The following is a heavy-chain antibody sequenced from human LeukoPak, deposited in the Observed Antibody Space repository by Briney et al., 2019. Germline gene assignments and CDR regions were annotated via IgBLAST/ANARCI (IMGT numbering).Heavy chain of an antibody. J-gene: IGHJ4*02. CDR1: GGSISSSSYY. CDR2: IYYSGST. Sequence: SETLSLTCTVSGGSISSSSYYWGWIRQPPGKGLEWIGSIYYSGSTYYNPSLKSRVTISVDTSKNQFSLKLGSVTAADTAVYYCAREYTLYRSGWFLDYWGQGTVVAVSS. V-gene: IGHV4-39*07. D-gene: IGHD6-19*01. CDR3: AREYTLYRSGWFLDY.